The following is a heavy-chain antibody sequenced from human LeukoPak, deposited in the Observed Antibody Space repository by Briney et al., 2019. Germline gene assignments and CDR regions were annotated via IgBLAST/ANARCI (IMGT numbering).Heavy chain of an antibody. CDR3: ARAPRYGSGSSALDH. D-gene: IGHD3-10*01. Sequence: PGGSLRLSCAASGFTFSSYSMNWVRQAPGKGLEWVSSISSSSSYIYYADSVKGRFTISRDNAKNSLYLQMNSLRAEDTAVYYCARAPRYGSGSSALDHWGQGTLVTVSS. V-gene: IGHV3-21*01. CDR2: ISSSSSYI. J-gene: IGHJ4*02. CDR1: GFTFSSYS.